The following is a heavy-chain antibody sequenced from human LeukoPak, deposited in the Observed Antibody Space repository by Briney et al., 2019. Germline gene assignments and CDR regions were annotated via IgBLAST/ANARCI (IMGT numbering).Heavy chain of an antibody. J-gene: IGHJ4*02. CDR3: ARHSDSAGFAR. CDR1: GYTFAGYY. CDR2: INPSSGGT. Sequence: GASVKVSCKASGYTFAGYYLHWVRQAPGQGLEWMGRINPSSGGTNYAPKFQDRVAMTRDTSNSTAYMELSRLRSDDTAVYYCARHSDSAGFARRGQGSLVIVSS. D-gene: IGHD4-11*01. V-gene: IGHV1-2*06.